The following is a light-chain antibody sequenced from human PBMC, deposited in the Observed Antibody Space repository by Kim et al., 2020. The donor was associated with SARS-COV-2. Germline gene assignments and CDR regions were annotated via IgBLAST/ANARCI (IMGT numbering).Light chain of an antibody. Sequence: PGGTVTLPRDSSTGPVTSGHFPYWFQQKPGQAPTTLIFDTGNRHSWTPAQFSGSLLGGKAALTLSAARPEDEADYYCLLSYSDSRVFGGGTKVTVL. V-gene: IGLV7-46*01. CDR1: TGPVTSGHF. CDR2: DTG. J-gene: IGLJ6*01. CDR3: LLSYSDSRV.